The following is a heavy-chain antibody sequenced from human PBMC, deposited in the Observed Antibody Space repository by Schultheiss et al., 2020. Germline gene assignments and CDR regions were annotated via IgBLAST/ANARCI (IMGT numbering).Heavy chain of an antibody. CDR1: GFTFSSYG. J-gene: IGHJ4*02. CDR3: ARDKKPVEMATTFDY. D-gene: IGHD5-24*01. Sequence: GESLKISCAASGFTFSSYGMHWVRQAPGKGLEWVAVISYDGSNKYYADSVKGRFTISRDNSKNTLYLQMNSLRAEDTAVYYCARDKKPVEMATTFDYWGQGTLVTVSS. V-gene: IGHV3-30*03. CDR2: ISYDGSNK.